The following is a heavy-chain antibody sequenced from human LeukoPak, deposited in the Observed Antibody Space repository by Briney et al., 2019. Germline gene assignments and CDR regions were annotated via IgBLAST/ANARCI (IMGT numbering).Heavy chain of an antibody. J-gene: IGHJ4*02. CDR1: GGSISSNSYY. CDR3: ARLPGPLYYVILTGYYQPCRGGPKGKYFDY. CDR2: IYYSGST. Sequence: KLSETLSLTCTVSGGSISSNSYYLGWIRQPPGKGLEWIGSIYYSGSTYYNPSLKSRVTISLDPSKNQFSLKLSSVTAADTAVYYCARLPGPLYYVILTGYYQPCRGGPKGKYFDYWGQGTLVIVSS. D-gene: IGHD3-9*01. V-gene: IGHV4-39*01.